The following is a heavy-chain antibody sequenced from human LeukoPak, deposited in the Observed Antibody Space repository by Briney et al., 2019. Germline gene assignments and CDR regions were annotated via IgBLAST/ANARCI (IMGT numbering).Heavy chain of an antibody. CDR1: GYTFTGYY. D-gene: IGHD3-3*01. CDR2: INPNSGGT. Sequence: GASVKVSCKASGYTFTGYYMHWVRQAPGQGLEWMGWINPNSGGTNYAQKFQGRVTMTRDTSISTAYMELSRLRSDDTAVYYCARDNPALRLLEWPNFDYWGQGTLVTVSS. CDR3: ARDNPALRLLEWPNFDY. J-gene: IGHJ4*02. V-gene: IGHV1-2*02.